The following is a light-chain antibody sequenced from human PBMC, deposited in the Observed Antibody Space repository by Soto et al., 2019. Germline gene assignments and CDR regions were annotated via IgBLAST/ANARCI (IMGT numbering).Light chain of an antibody. CDR3: QQSYTTPYT. V-gene: IGKV1-39*01. J-gene: IGKJ2*01. CDR1: QSITIY. CDR2: AAS. Sequence: DIQMTQSPSSLSASEGDRVTITCRASQSITIYVNWYQQKPGRAPNLLIYAASSLQSGVPSRFSGSGSGTDFTLTISSLQPEDFATYYCQQSYTTPYTFGQGT.